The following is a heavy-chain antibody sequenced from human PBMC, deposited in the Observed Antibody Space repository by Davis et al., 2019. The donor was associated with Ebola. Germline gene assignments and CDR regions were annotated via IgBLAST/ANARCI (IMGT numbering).Heavy chain of an antibody. CDR2: ITSSSGYI. J-gene: IGHJ6*04. CDR1: GFTFSNYN. V-gene: IGHV3-21*04. Sequence: GGSLRLSCAASGFTFSNYNMNWVRQAPGKGLEWVSIITSSSGYIYYADSVKGRFIISRDNAKNSLYLQMNRLRAEDTAVYYCAKSGLSFGVVKYHYGMDVWGKGTTVTVSS. CDR3: AKSGLSFGVVKYHYGMDV. D-gene: IGHD3-3*01.